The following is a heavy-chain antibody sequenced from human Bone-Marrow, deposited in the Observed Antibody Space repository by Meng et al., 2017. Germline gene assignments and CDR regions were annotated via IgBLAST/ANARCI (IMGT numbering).Heavy chain of an antibody. J-gene: IGHJ4*02. D-gene: IGHD3-10*01. CDR1: GFTFDDYG. CDR2: INWNGGST. Sequence: GESLKISCAASGFTFDDYGMSWVRQAPGKGLEWVSGINWNGGSTGYADSVKGRFTISRDNAKNSLYLQMNSLRAEDIALYYCAKDNESYGSGILDYWGQGTLVTVSS. CDR3: AKDNESYGSGILDY. V-gene: IGHV3-20*04.